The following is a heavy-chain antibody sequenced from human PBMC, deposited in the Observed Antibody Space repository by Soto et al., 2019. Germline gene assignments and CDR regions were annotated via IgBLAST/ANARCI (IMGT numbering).Heavy chain of an antibody. CDR2: IIPIFGTA. D-gene: IGHD3-10*01. CDR1: GGTFSSYA. Sequence: QVQLVQSGAEVKKPGSSVKVSCKASGGTFSSYAISWVRQAPGQGLEWMGGIIPIFGTANYAQKCQGRVTITADESTSTAYMELSSLRSEDTAVYYCARARTMVRGVIIPHYYYYGMDVWGQGTTVTVSS. V-gene: IGHV1-69*01. CDR3: ARARTMVRGVIIPHYYYYGMDV. J-gene: IGHJ6*02.